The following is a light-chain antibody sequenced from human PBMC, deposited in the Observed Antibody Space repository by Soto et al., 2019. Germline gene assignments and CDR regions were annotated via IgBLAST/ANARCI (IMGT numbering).Light chain of an antibody. Sequence: QSALTQPPSASGSPGQSGTFSCTGTSSDVGGYNYVSGYQQYPGKAPKLMILEVSKRSAGVPGRFSGSKSGNTASLTVSGLQAEDEAEYYCSAYAGSNNYVVFGGGTKLA. CDR2: EVS. J-gene: IGLJ2*01. CDR1: SSDVGGYNY. V-gene: IGLV2-8*01. CDR3: SAYAGSNNYVV.